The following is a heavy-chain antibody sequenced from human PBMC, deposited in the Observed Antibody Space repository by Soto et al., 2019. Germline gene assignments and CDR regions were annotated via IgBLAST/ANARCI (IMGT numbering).Heavy chain of an antibody. Sequence: EVQLVESGGGLVQPGGSLRLSCAASGFTFSSYWMHWVRQAPGKGLVWVSRINSDGSSTSYADSVKGRFTISRDNAKNTLYLQMNSLRAEDTAVYYCARAGDNYDLYYFDYWGQGTLVTVSS. CDR2: INSDGSST. CDR1: GFTFSSYW. V-gene: IGHV3-74*01. CDR3: ARAGDNYDLYYFDY. D-gene: IGHD3-3*01. J-gene: IGHJ4*02.